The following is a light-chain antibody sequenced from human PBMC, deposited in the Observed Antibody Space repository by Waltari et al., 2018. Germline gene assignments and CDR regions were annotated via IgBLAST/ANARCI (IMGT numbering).Light chain of an antibody. CDR2: KDT. CDR1: ALPVQN. Sequence: YELTQPPSVSVSPGQTARITCSGDALPVQNAHWYQQRPGQAPVVVIYKDTERASGIPERFSGSSSGTTVTLTISAVQAEDEADYYCQSADMSGTSRVFGGGTKLTVL. J-gene: IGLJ2*01. V-gene: IGLV3-25*03. CDR3: QSADMSGTSRV.